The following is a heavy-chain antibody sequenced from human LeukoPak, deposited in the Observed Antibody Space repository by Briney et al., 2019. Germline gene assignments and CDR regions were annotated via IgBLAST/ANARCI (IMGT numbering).Heavy chain of an antibody. J-gene: IGHJ4*02. CDR2: ISVYNGST. CDR3: ARADYGDYGYYFDY. CDR1: GYTFTSYG. Sequence: ASVKVSCKASGYTFTSYGISWVRQAPGQGLEWMGWISVYNGSTNYAQKLQGRVTMTTDTSTSTAYMELSSLRSDDTAIYYCARADYGDYGYYFDYWGQGTLVTVSS. D-gene: IGHD4-17*01. V-gene: IGHV1-18*01.